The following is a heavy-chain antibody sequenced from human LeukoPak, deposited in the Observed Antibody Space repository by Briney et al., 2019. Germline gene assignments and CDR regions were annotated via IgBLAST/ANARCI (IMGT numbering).Heavy chain of an antibody. CDR3: AELGITMIGGV. Sequence: GGSLRLSCAASGFTYDDYAMHWVRQAPGKGLEWVSGISWNSGSIGYADSVKGRFTISRGNAKNSLYLQMNSLRAEDTAVYYCAELGITMIGGVWGKGTTVTISS. V-gene: IGHV3-9*01. CDR1: GFTYDDYA. J-gene: IGHJ6*04. D-gene: IGHD3-10*02. CDR2: ISWNSGSI.